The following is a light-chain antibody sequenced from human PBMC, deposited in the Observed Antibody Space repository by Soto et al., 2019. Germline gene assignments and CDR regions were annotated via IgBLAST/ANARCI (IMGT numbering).Light chain of an antibody. CDR2: DVY. V-gene: IGLV2-11*01. Sequence: QSALTQPRSVSGSPGQSVTISCTGTSSDVGRYSFVSWYQQHPGKAPKLIIYDVYKRPSGVPDRFSGSKSGNTASLTISGLKAEDEDDYYCCSHAGDSVVFGTGTKVTV. CDR1: SSDVGRYSF. CDR3: CSHAGDSVV. J-gene: IGLJ1*01.